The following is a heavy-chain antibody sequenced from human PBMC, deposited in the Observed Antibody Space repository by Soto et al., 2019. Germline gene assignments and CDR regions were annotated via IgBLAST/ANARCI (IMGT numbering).Heavy chain of an antibody. Sequence: PSETLSLTCAVYGGSFSGYYWSWIRQPPGKGLEWIGEINHSGSTNYNPSLKSRVTISVDTSKNQFSLKLSSVTAADTAVYYCARDGQLQAAADHMRDYYYYGMDVWGQGTTVTVSS. CDR3: ARDGQLQAAADHMRDYYYYGMDV. D-gene: IGHD6-13*01. J-gene: IGHJ6*02. CDR2: INHSGST. CDR1: GGSFSGYY. V-gene: IGHV4-34*01.